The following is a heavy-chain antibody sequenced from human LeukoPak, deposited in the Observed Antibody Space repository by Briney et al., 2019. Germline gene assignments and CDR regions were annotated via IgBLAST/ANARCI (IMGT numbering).Heavy chain of an antibody. CDR1: GFIFDDHG. Sequence: GGSLRLSCAASGFIFDDHGMHWVRQAPGKGLEWVSGISWSSGIIGYADSVKGRFTISRDNAKNSLYLQMNSLRAEDTALYYCAKDIYGDPYYFDYWGQGTLVTVSS. V-gene: IGHV3-9*01. D-gene: IGHD4-17*01. CDR3: AKDIYGDPYYFDY. J-gene: IGHJ4*02. CDR2: ISWSSGII.